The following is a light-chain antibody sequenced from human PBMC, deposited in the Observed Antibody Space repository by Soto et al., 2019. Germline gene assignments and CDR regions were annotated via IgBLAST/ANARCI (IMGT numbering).Light chain of an antibody. V-gene: IGKV3-20*01. CDR2: NTF. J-gene: IGKJ3*01. CDR1: QSFSTSY. Sequence: EIVLTQSPGTLSLSPGDRATLSCRASQSFSTSYLAWYQHKPGQAPRLLIHNTFTTATDIPDRFSGSGSGTDFTLTISRLEPEDFAVYYCQQYGGSPFTFGPGTKVDIK. CDR3: QQYGGSPFT.